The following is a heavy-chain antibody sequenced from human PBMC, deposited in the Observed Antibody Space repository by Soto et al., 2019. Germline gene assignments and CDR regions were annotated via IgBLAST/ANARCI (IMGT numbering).Heavy chain of an antibody. CDR1: GESFSNHY. V-gene: IGHV4-34*01. J-gene: IGHJ6*02. CDR2: INYSGST. Sequence: SETLSLTCAVYGESFSNHYWTWIRQSPGKGLEWVGEINYSGSTRYNWSLGSRVTISVDTSKNQFSLMVTSVTAEDAAVYYCARGVVYRDVGLAYGMDVWGQGTTVTVSS. D-gene: IGHD3-22*01. CDR3: ARGVVYRDVGLAYGMDV.